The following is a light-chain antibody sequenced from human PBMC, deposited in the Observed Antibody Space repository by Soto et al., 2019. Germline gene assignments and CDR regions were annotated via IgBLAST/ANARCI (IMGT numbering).Light chain of an antibody. J-gene: IGLJ1*01. CDR2: EGT. Sequence: QSVLTQPASVYGSPGQSIAISCTGTSSDVGNYNLVSWYQQHSGKAPKLMIYEGTKRPSGVSDRFSGSKSGNTASLTISGLQAEDEADYYCCSYASTGTYVFGTGTKLTVL. CDR3: CSYASTGTYV. V-gene: IGLV2-23*01. CDR1: SSDVGNYNL.